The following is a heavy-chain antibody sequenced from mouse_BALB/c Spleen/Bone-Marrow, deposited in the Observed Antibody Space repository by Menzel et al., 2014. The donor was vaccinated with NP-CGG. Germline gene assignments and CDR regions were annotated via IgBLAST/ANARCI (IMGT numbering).Heavy chain of an antibody. CDR1: GYAFSVYW. V-gene: IGHV1-80*01. J-gene: IGHJ2*01. CDR2: IYPGDGDT. CDR3: ARGGISVDY. Sequence: QVQLQQSGAELVRPGSSVKISCKASGYAFSVYWMNWVKQRPGQGLEWIGQIYPGDGDTNYNGKFKGRATLTAYKSSNTAYMQLSSLTSEDSAVYFCARGGISVDYWGQGTTLTVSS.